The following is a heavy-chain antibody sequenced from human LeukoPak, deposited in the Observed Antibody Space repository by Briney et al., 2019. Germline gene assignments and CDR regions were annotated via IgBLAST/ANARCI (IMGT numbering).Heavy chain of an antibody. V-gene: IGHV3-11*04. D-gene: IGHD3-22*01. CDR3: ASNYAYYYDSSGYYTT. CDR2: ISSSGSTI. Sequence: GGSLRLSCAASGFTFSDYYMSWIRQAPGKGLEWVSCISSSGSTIYYADSVKGRFTISRDNAKNSLYLQMNSLRAEGTAVYYCASNYAYYYDSSGYYTTWGQGTLVTVSS. CDR1: GFTFSDYY. J-gene: IGHJ5*02.